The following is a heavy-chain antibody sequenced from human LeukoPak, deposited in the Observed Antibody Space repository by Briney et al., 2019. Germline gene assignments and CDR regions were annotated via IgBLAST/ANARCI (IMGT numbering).Heavy chain of an antibody. CDR3: ARAPPAGYDFWSGYYDY. CDR1: GFTFSSYW. D-gene: IGHD3-3*01. V-gene: IGHV3-7*01. CDR2: IKQDGSEK. J-gene: IGHJ4*02. Sequence: GGSLRLSCATSGFTFSSYWMSWVRQAPGKGLEWVANIKQDGSEKYYVDSVKGRFTISRDDAKNSLYLQMNSLRAEDTAVYYCARAPPAGYDFWSGYYDYWGQGTLVTVSS.